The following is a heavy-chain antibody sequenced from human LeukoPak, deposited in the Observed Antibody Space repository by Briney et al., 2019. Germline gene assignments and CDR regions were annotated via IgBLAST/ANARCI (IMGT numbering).Heavy chain of an antibody. CDR3: ARRSRSREGFDY. CDR1: GGSISSYY. Sequence: SETLSLTCTVSGGSISSYYWSWIRQPPGKGLEWIGYIYYSGSTYYNPSLKSRVTISVDTSKNQFSLKLSSVTAADTAVYYCARRSRSREGFDYWGQGTLVTVSS. D-gene: IGHD5-24*01. V-gene: IGHV4-59*12. CDR2: IYYSGST. J-gene: IGHJ4*02.